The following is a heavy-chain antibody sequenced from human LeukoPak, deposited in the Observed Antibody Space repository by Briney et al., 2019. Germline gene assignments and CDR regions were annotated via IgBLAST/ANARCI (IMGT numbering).Heavy chain of an antibody. D-gene: IGHD3-22*01. V-gene: IGHV3-23*01. J-gene: IGHJ2*01. CDR2: ISGSGGST. CDR3: AKDRARHYYDSSGYWYWYFDL. Sequence: GGSLRLSCAASGFTFSSYWMHWVRQAPGKGLEWVSAISGSGGSTYYADSVKGRFTISRDNSKNTLYLQMNSLRAEDTAVYYCAKDRARHYYDSSGYWYWYFDLWGRGTLVTVSS. CDR1: GFTFSSYW.